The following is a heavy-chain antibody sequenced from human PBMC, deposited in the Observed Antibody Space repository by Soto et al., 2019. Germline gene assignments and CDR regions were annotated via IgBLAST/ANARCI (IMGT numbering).Heavy chain of an antibody. CDR2: ISAYNGNT. D-gene: IGHD6-19*01. CDR3: ARDRGVAPPVAGNTHYYYYMDV. Sequence: QAQLVQSGVEVKKPGASVKVSCKASGYSFTNYGITWVRQAPGQGVEWMGWISAYNGNTNYAQKFQGRVTMTTDASTSTAYLELRSLRSDDTAVYYCARDRGVAPPVAGNTHYYYYMDVWGKGTTVTVSS. J-gene: IGHJ6*03. CDR1: GYSFTNYG. V-gene: IGHV1-18*01.